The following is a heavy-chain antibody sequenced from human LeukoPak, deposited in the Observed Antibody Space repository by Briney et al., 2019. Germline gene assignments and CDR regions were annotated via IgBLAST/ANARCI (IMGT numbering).Heavy chain of an antibody. D-gene: IGHD3-10*01. CDR2: IIPIFGTA. V-gene: IGHV1-69*05. J-gene: IGHJ4*02. CDR1: GGTFSSYA. Sequence: GASVKVSCKASGGTFSSYAISWVRQAPGQGLEWMGGIIPIFGTANYAQKFQGRVTITTDESTSTAYMELSSLRSEDTAVYYCARDRYYYGSGSYYGYWGQGTLVTVSS. CDR3: ARDRYYYGSGSYYGY.